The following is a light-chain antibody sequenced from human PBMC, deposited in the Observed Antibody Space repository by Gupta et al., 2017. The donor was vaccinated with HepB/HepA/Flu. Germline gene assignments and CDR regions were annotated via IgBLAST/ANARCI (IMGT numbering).Light chain of an antibody. Sequence: IQSTPSPSTLSASVGDIFTITCRASQDIIYWLAWYQQKTGKAPKLLISKASTVESGVPSRFSGSGSGTKFTLTISSLQPEDFANYYCQHYQCSSWTFGQGTKVEIK. CDR2: KAS. J-gene: IGKJ1*01. CDR3: QHYQCSSWT. CDR1: QDIIYW. V-gene: IGKV1-5*03.